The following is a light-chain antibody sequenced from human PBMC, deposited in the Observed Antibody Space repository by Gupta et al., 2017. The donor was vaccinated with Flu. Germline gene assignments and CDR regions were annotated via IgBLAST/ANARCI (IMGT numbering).Light chain of an antibody. CDR3: QHYGTSPT. CDR2: GAS. CDR1: QSVASY. J-gene: IGKJ2*01. Sequence: IVLTQSPGTLSLSPGERATLSCRASQSVASYLVWYQQKTGQAPRLLIYGASSRATGIPDRFSGSGSGTDFSLTISRLEPEDIAVYYCQHYGTSPTFGPGTKLEIK. V-gene: IGKV3-20*01.